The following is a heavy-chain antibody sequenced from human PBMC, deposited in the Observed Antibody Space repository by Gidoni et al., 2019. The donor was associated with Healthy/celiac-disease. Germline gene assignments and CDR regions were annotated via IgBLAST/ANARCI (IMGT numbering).Heavy chain of an antibody. CDR3: AKDSSDSSGYWGTFDY. J-gene: IGHJ4*02. CDR1: GFTFDDYA. CDR2: ISWNSGSI. V-gene: IGHV3-9*01. D-gene: IGHD3-22*01. Sequence: EVQLVESVGGLVQPGRSLRLLCSASGFTFDDYAMHWVRQAPGKGLEWVSGISWNSGSIGYADSVKGRFTISRDNAKNSLYLQMNSLRAEDTALYYCAKDSSDSSGYWGTFDYWGQGTLVTVSS.